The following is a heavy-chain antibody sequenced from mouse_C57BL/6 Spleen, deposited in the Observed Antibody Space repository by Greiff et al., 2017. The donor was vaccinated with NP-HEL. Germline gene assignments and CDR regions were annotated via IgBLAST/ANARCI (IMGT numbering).Heavy chain of an antibody. CDR1: GYAFSSSW. D-gene: IGHD1-1*01. V-gene: IGHV1-82*01. J-gene: IGHJ2*01. Sequence: VQLVESGPELVKPGASVKISCKASGYAFSSSWMNWVKQRPGKGLEWIGRIYPGDGDTNYNGKFKGKATLTADKSSSTAYMQLSSLTSEDSAVYFCAREETTPDYFDYWGQGTTLTVSS. CDR2: IYPGDGDT. CDR3: AREETTPDYFDY.